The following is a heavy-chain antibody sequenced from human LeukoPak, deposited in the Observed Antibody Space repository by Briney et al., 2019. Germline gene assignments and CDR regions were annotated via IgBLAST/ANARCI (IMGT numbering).Heavy chain of an antibody. CDR2: VRGSGSDK. D-gene: IGHD6-19*01. J-gene: IGHJ4*02. CDR3: AKRTAGASGWYSLDS. V-gene: IGHV3-23*01. Sequence: GGSLRLSCAVSGFTFSTYAMSWVRQAPGKGLEWVSAVRGSGSDKYYADSVKGRFTISRDNSKNTLYLQMNGLRGEDTAVYYCAKRTAGASGWYSLDSWGQGTLVTVSS. CDR1: GFTFSTYA.